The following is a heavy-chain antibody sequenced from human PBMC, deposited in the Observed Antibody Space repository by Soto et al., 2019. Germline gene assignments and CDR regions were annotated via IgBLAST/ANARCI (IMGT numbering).Heavy chain of an antibody. Sequence: EVQLVESGGGLVQPGRSLRLSCAAFGFTFDDYAMHWVRQAPGKGLEWVSGISWNSGSIGYADSVKGRFTISRDNAKNSLYLQMNSLRAEDTALYYCAKDMAPGYCSSTSCYAPFDYWGQGTLVTVSS. CDR2: ISWNSGSI. CDR3: AKDMAPGYCSSTSCYAPFDY. CDR1: GFTFDDYA. J-gene: IGHJ4*02. V-gene: IGHV3-9*01. D-gene: IGHD2-2*01.